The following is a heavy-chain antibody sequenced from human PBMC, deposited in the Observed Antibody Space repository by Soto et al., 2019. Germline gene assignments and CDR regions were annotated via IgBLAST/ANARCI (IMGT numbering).Heavy chain of an antibody. Sequence: ASVKVSCKASGGTFSSYAISWVRQAPGQGLEWMGGIIPIFGTANYAQKFQGRVTITADESTSTAYMELSSLRSEDTAVYYCASGMDSSGYQGLLGYWGQGTLVTVSS. V-gene: IGHV1-69*13. CDR1: GGTFSSYA. CDR2: IIPIFGTA. D-gene: IGHD3-22*01. J-gene: IGHJ4*02. CDR3: ASGMDSSGYQGLLGY.